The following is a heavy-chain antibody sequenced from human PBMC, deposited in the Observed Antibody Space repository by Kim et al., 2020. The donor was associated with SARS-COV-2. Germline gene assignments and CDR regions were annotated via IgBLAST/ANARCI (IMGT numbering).Heavy chain of an antibody. CDR2: IKNDGSEE. Sequence: GGSLRLSCAASGFMFSGYYMTWVRQAPGKGLEWVGNIKNDGSEEKYVDSVEGRFTISRDNTRNALYLQMKSLRVEDTGVYFCTRGRGWTDYWGPGTLVIVSS. CDR3: TRGRGWTDY. CDR1: GFMFSGYY. J-gene: IGHJ4*02. D-gene: IGHD6-19*01. V-gene: IGHV3-7*01.